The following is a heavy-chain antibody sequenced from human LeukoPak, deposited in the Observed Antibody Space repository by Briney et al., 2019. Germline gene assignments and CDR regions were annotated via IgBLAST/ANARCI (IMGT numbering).Heavy chain of an antibody. D-gene: IGHD1-14*01. CDR1: GFTFSSYG. V-gene: IGHV3-33*01. J-gene: IGHJ4*02. CDR3: ARAKNPPSWGVLDY. Sequence: GGSLRLSCAASGFTFSSYGMHWVRQAPGKGLEWVAVIWYDGSNKYYADSVKGRFTISRDNSKNTLYLQMNSLRAEDTAVYYCARAKNPPSWGVLDYWGQGTLVTVSS. CDR2: IWYDGSNK.